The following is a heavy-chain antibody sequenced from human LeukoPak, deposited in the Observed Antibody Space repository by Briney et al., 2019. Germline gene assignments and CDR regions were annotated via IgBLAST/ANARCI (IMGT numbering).Heavy chain of an antibody. D-gene: IGHD2-2*01. CDR3: ARTPWDIVVVPHYYYYMDV. CDR2: IYYSGST. J-gene: IGHJ6*03. V-gene: IGHV4-39*01. CDR1: GGSFSGYY. Sequence: SETLSLTCAVYGGSFSGYYWGWIRQPPGKGLEWIGSIYYSGSTYYNPSLKSRVAISVDTSKNQFSLKLSSVTAADTAVYYCARTPWDIVVVPHYYYYMDVWGKGTTVTVSS.